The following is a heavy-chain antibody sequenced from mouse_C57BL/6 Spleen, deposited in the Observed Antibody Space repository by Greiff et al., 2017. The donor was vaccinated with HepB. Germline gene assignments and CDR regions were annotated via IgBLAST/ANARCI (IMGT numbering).Heavy chain of an antibody. CDR1: GYTFTSYW. V-gene: IGHV1-69*01. D-gene: IGHD3-3*01. CDR2: IDPSDSYT. Sequence: QVQLKQPGAELVMPGASVKLSCKASGYTFTSYWMHWVKQRPGQGLEWIGEIDPSDSYTNYNQKFKGKSTLTVDKSSSTAYMQLSSLTSEDSAVYYCARVGGYAMDYWGQGTSVTVSS. J-gene: IGHJ4*01. CDR3: ARVGGYAMDY.